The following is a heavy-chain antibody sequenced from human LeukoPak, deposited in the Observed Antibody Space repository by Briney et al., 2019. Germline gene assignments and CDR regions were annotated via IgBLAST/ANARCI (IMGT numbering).Heavy chain of an antibody. CDR2: IYYSGST. CDR3: ARRGSWSYYYAMDV. J-gene: IGHJ6*02. Sequence: SQTLSLTCTVSGGSISSGGYYWSWIRQHPGKGLEWIGYIYYSGSTYYNPSLKSRVTISVDTSKNQFSLKLSSVTAADTAVYYCARRGSWSYYYAMDVWGQGTTVAVSS. D-gene: IGHD6-13*01. CDR1: GGSISSGGYY. V-gene: IGHV4-31*03.